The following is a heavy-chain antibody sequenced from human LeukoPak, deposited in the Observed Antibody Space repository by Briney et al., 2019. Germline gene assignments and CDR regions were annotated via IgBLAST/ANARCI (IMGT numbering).Heavy chain of an antibody. CDR2: ISGSGGST. D-gene: IGHD1-26*01. Sequence: PGGSRRLSRAASGFTFSSYAMSWVRQAPGKGLEWGSTISGSGGSTYYADSVKGRFTISRDNSKNTLCLQMNSLRAEDTAIYYCANRLGTGELLPFFDYWGQGTLVTVSS. CDR3: ANRLGTGELLPFFDY. V-gene: IGHV3-23*01. CDR1: GFTFSSYA. J-gene: IGHJ4*02.